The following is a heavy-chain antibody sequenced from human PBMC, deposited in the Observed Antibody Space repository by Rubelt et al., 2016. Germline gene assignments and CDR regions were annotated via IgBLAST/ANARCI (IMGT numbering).Heavy chain of an antibody. J-gene: IGHJ5*02. D-gene: IGHD1-1*01. Sequence: QLQLQESGPGLVKPSETLSLTCNVSGGSINSNTYYWGWIRQPPGKGLEWIGSIYYSGSTYYNPSLKSRVTISVDTSKNQFSLKLSSVTAADTAVYYCARLRWNDFWFDPWGQGTLVTVSS. CDR2: IYYSGST. CDR1: GGSINSNTYY. V-gene: IGHV4-39*01. CDR3: ARLRWNDFWFDP.